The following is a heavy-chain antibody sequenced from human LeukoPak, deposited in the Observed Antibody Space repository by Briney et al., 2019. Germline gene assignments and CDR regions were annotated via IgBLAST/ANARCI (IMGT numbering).Heavy chain of an antibody. CDR1: GYTFTSYY. CDR2: INPSGGST. V-gene: IGHV1-46*01. J-gene: IGHJ4*02. D-gene: IGHD6-13*01. Sequence: GASVKVSCKASGYTFTSYYMHWVRQAPGQGLEWMGIINPSGGSTSYAQKFRGRVTMTRDTSTSTVYMELSSLRSEDTAVYYCARDIEAAAGYHYFDYWGQGTLVTVSS. CDR3: ARDIEAAAGYHYFDY.